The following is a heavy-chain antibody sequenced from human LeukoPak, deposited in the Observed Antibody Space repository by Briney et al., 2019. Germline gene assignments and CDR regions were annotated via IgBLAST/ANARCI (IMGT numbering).Heavy chain of an antibody. CDR2: IWYDGSNK. D-gene: IGHD6-13*01. CDR3: ARDRAAADLDY. J-gene: IGHJ4*02. CDR1: GFTFSSYG. V-gene: IGHV3-33*01. Sequence: GGSLRLSCAASGFTFSSYGMHWVRQAPGKGLEWVAVIWYDGSNKFYADSVKGRFTISRDNSKNTLYLQLNSLRAEDTAVYYCARDRAAADLDYWGQGTLVTVSS.